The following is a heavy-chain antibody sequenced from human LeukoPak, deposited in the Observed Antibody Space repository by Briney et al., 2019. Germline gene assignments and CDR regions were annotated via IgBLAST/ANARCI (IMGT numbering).Heavy chain of an antibody. V-gene: IGHV3-7*01. J-gene: IGHJ4*02. CDR1: GFTLSSYW. CDR3: ARVGGGGSYFGY. Sequence: GGSLRLSCAASGFTLSSYWMSWVRQAPGKGLEWVANIKQDGSEKYYVDSVKGRFTISRDNAKNSLYLQMNSLRAEDTAVYYCARVGGGGSYFGYWGQGTLVTVSS. D-gene: IGHD3-16*01. CDR2: IKQDGSEK.